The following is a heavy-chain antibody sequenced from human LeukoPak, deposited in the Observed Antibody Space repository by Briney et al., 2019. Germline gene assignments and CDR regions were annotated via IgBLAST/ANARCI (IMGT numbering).Heavy chain of an antibody. CDR2: FYTSGST. CDR1: GGSISSWY. V-gene: IGHV4-4*07. CDR3: AGAGGDDAFDI. Sequence: SETLSLTCTVSGGSISSWYWSWIRQPAGKGLQWIGRFYTSGSTNYNPSLKSRVTMSVDTSKNQFFLKLSSVTAADTAVYYCAGAGGDDAFDIWGQGTMVTVSS. J-gene: IGHJ3*02. D-gene: IGHD3-10*01.